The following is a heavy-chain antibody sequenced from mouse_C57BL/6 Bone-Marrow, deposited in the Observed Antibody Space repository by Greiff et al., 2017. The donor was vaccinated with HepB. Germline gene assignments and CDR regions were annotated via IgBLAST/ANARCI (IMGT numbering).Heavy chain of an antibody. V-gene: IGHV1-5*01. CDR3: TRWRVTTTVLFDY. CDR2: IYPGNSDT. J-gene: IGHJ2*01. D-gene: IGHD2-2*01. Sequence: VQLQQSGTVLARPGASVKMSCKTSGYTFTSYWMHWVKQRPGQGLEWIGAIYPGNSDTSYNQKFKGKAKLTAVTSASTAYMELSSLTNEDSAVYYCTRWRVTTTVLFDYWGQGTTLTVSS. CDR1: GYTFTSYW.